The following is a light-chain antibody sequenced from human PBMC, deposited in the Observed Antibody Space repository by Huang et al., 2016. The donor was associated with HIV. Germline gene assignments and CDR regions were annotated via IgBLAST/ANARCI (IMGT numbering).Light chain of an antibody. CDR1: QAISNY. V-gene: IGKV1-17*03. Sequence: DIQMTQSPSAMSASVGYKVTITCRESQAISNYLVWFQQKPGRAPKRLIYAASSLQSGVPSRVSGSGYGTKFTLTISSLQPEDFATYYCLQHHAYPRTFGPGTKVEVK. CDR2: AAS. CDR3: LQHHAYPRT. J-gene: IGKJ1*01.